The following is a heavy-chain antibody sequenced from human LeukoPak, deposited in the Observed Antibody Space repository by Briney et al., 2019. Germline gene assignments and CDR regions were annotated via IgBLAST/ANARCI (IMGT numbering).Heavy chain of an antibody. J-gene: IGHJ4*02. CDR1: GGSFCGYY. V-gene: IGHV4-34*01. D-gene: IGHD6-19*01. Sequence: SETLSLTCAVYGGSFCGYYWSWIRQPPGKGLEWIGEINHSGSTNYNPSLKSRVTISVDTSKNQFSLKLSSVTAADTAVYYCASAPRLAVAGTNYFDYWGQGTLVTVSS. CDR3: ASAPRLAVAGTNYFDY. CDR2: INHSGST.